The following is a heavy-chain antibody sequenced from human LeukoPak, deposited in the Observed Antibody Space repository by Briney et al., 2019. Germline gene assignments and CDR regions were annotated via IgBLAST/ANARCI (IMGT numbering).Heavy chain of an antibody. D-gene: IGHD4-17*01. V-gene: IGHV4-34*01. CDR1: SGSLSGYS. CDR3: TRQSGTVTPIDY. CDR2: ISHSGIT. J-gene: IGHJ4*02. Sequence: SETLSLTCAVSSGSLSGYSWGWIRQPPGKGLEWVGEISHSGITNYNASLKGRVTISLKKSEIQFSLMLSFVTAADTAVYYCTRQSGTVTPIDYWSQGTLVTVSS.